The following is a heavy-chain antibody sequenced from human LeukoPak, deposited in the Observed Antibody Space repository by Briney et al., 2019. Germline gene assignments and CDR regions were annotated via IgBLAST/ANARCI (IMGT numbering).Heavy chain of an antibody. J-gene: IGHJ4*02. Sequence: AGGSLRLSCAASGFTFSSYWMSWVRQAPGKGLEWVANIKQDGSEKYYVDSVKGRFTISRDNAKNSLYLQMNSLRAEDTAVYFCARAREYYDFWSGYPNPLDYWGQGTLVTVSS. V-gene: IGHV3-7*01. CDR1: GFTFSSYW. CDR2: IKQDGSEK. CDR3: ARAREYYDFWSGYPNPLDY. D-gene: IGHD3-3*01.